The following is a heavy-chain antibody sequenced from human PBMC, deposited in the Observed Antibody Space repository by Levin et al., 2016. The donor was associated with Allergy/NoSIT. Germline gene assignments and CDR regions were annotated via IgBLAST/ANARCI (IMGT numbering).Heavy chain of an antibody. J-gene: IGHJ4*02. CDR2: ISWNSGTV. CDR3: VSGSGNYYNYRIDY. V-gene: IGHV3-9*01. Sequence: SLKISCAASGFTFDHYGMHWVRQAPGKGLEWVSGISWNSGTVGYADSVKGRFTISRDNAKNSLYLQMNSLRGEDAAFYYCVSGSGNYYNYRIDYWGRGTLVTVSS. D-gene: IGHD3-10*01. CDR1: GFTFDHYG.